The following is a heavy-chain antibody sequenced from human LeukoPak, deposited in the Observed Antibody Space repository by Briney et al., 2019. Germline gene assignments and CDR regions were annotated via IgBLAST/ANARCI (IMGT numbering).Heavy chain of an antibody. D-gene: IGHD1-26*01. CDR2: INSDGSST. CDR3: ASTAGATNAFDI. Sequence: GGSLRLSCAASGFTFSSYWMHWVRQAPGKGLVWVSRINSDGSSTSYADSVKGRFTISRDNAKNTLYLQMNSLRAEDTAVYYCASTAGATNAFDIWGQGTMVTVSS. CDR1: GFTFSSYW. V-gene: IGHV3-74*01. J-gene: IGHJ3*02.